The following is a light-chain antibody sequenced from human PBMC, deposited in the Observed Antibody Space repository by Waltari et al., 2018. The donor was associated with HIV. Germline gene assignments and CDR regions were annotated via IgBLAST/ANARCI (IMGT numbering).Light chain of an antibody. CDR1: SEHSNFA. J-gene: IGLJ3*02. CDR3: QTWGMGIVV. CDR2: LNSDGRH. Sequence: QIILTQSPSASASPGASVKITCTLSSEHSNFAIAWLQQQPEKGPRYLMKLNSDGRHTKGDGIPDRFSGSSSGAERYLSISSLHSDDEADYYCQTWGMGIVVFGGGTKLTVL. V-gene: IGLV4-69*01.